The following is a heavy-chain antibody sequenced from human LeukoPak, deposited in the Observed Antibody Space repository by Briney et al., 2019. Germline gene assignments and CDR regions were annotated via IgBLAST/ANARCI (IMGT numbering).Heavy chain of an antibody. V-gene: IGHV1-69*04. J-gene: IGHJ4*02. CDR3: AREERGHYDILTGYRY. Sequence: GASVKVSCKASGGTFSSYAISWVRQAPGQGLEWMGRIIPILGIANYAQKFQGRVTITADKSTSTAYMELSSLRSEDTAVYYCAREERGHYDILTGYRYWGQGTLVTVSS. CDR1: GGTFSSYA. CDR2: IIPILGIA. D-gene: IGHD3-9*01.